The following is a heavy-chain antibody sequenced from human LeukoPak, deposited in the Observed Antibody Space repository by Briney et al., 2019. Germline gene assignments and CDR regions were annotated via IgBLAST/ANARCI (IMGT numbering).Heavy chain of an antibody. Sequence: SVKVSCKASGGTFSSYAISWVRQAPGQGLEWMGGIIPIFGTANYAQKFQGRVTITTDESTSTAYMELSSLRSEDTAVYYCASLASGSRVDAFDIWDQGTMVTVSS. CDR1: GGTFSSYA. J-gene: IGHJ3*02. V-gene: IGHV1-69*05. CDR3: ASLASGSRVDAFDI. CDR2: IIPIFGTA. D-gene: IGHD1-26*01.